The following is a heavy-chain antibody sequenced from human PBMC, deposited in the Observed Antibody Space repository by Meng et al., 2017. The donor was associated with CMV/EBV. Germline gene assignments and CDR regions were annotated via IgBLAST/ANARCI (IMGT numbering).Heavy chain of an antibody. Sequence: ASGFTFSNAWMDWVRQAPGKGLEWVGRIKSKTDGGTTDYAAPVKGRFTISRNDSKNTLYLQMNSLKTEDTAVYYCTAATHLNWFDPWGQGTLVTVSS. D-gene: IGHD6-25*01. J-gene: IGHJ5*02. CDR2: IKSKTDGGTT. CDR3: TAATHLNWFDP. CDR1: GFTFSNAW. V-gene: IGHV3-15*01.